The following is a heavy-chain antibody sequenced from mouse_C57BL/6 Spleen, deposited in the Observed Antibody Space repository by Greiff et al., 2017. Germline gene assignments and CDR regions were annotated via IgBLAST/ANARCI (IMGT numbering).Heavy chain of an antibody. Sequence: EVQLQQSGPELVKPGASVKISCKASGYTFTDYYMNWVKQSHGKSLEWIGDINPNNGGTSYNQKFKGKATLTVDKSSSTAYMELRSLTSEDSAVYYCARDGYFDYWGQGTTLTVSP. V-gene: IGHV1-26*01. CDR2: INPNNGGT. CDR1: GYTFTDYY. J-gene: IGHJ2*01. D-gene: IGHD2-3*01. CDR3: ARDGYFDY.